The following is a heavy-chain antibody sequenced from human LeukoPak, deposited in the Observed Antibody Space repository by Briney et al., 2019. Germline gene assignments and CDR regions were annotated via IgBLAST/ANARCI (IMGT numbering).Heavy chain of an antibody. D-gene: IGHD6-19*01. CDR2: IYYSGST. J-gene: IGHJ4*02. V-gene: IGHV4-31*03. CDR1: GGSISSGAYY. CDR3: ARRISSGWNFDY. Sequence: SQTLSLTCTVSGGSISSGAYYWSWIRHRPGKGLEWIGYIYYSGSTYYNPSLKSRVTISVDTSKNQFSLKLNSVTAADTAVYYCARRISSGWNFDYWGQGTLVTVSS.